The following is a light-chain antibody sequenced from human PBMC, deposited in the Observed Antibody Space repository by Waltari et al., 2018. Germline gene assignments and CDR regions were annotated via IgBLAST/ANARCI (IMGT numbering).Light chain of an antibody. V-gene: IGKV3-11*01. J-gene: IGKJ2*01. CDR2: DAS. Sequence: EIVLTQSPATLSLSPGERASLSCRASQSVSNYLAWYQQKPGQAPRLLIYDASDRATGIPARFSGSGSGTDFTLTISSLEPEDFAVYYCQYGSKWPMYTFGQGTKLEIK. CDR3: QYGSKWPMYT. CDR1: QSVSNY.